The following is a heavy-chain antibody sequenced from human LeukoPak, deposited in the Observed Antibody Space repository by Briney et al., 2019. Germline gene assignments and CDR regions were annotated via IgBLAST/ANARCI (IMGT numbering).Heavy chain of an antibody. Sequence: PGGSLRLSCAASGFTFNSYAMSWVRQAPGKGLEWVSGISGSGGTTYYADSVKGRFTISRDNSKNTLHVQMNRVRAEDTAVYYCAKNYDSSGYYWDYWGQGTLVTVSS. CDR2: ISGSGGTT. CDR1: GFTFNSYA. V-gene: IGHV3-23*01. CDR3: AKNYDSSGYYWDY. J-gene: IGHJ4*02. D-gene: IGHD3-22*01.